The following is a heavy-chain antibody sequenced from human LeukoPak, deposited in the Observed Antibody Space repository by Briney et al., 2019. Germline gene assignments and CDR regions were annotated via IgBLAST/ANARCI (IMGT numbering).Heavy chain of an antibody. J-gene: IGHJ4*02. CDR2: IYYSGST. CDR3: ARLTDTHAFDY. CDR1: GGSISSYY. V-gene: IGHV4-59*08. Sequence: SETLSLTCTVSGGSISSYYWSWIRQPPGKGLEWIGYIYYSGSTNYNPSLKSRVTISVDTSKNQFSLKLSSVTAADTAVYYCARLTDTHAFDYWGQGTLVTVSS. D-gene: IGHD2-2*02.